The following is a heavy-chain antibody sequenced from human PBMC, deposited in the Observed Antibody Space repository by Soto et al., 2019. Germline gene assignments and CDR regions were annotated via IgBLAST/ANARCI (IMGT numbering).Heavy chain of an antibody. D-gene: IGHD2-21*01. V-gene: IGHV4-31*03. Sequence: QVQLRESGPGLVKPSQTLSLICTVSGASMTSGSYYWTWIRQHPERGLEWIGYTHFPGLSYVNPSLQSRVSISTDTSKNLFSLKLTSVTSADAAMYYCSAQRIAQGQYEDYLGQGTLVTVSS. CDR1: GASMTSGSYY. J-gene: IGHJ4*02. CDR2: THFPGLS. CDR3: SAQRIAQGQYEDY.